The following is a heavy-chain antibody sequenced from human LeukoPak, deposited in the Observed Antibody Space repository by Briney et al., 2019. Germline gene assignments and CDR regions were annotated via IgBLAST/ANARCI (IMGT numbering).Heavy chain of an antibody. CDR2: ISGSGGST. D-gene: IGHD6-6*01. CDR1: GFTLSSYA. CDR3: AKDRIAARLNYGMDV. Sequence: GGSLRLSCAASGFTLSSYAMSWVRQAPGKGLEWVSAISGSGGSTYYADSVKGRFTISRDNSKNTLYLQMNSLRAEDTAVYYCAKDRIAARLNYGMDVWGQGTTVTVSS. J-gene: IGHJ6*02. V-gene: IGHV3-23*01.